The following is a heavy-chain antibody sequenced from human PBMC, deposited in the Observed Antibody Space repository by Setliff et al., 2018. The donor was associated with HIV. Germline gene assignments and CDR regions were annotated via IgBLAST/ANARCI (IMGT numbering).Heavy chain of an antibody. J-gene: IGHJ2*01. Sequence: SCTVSGGSISSSSYYWDWIRQPPGKGLEWIATIYYSGDSHYNPSLKSRVTISVDTSKNQFSLKLNSVTAADTAVYYCARAKYYYDTSAYYGSRDWYFDLWGRGTLVTVSS. V-gene: IGHV4-39*07. CDR1: GGSISSSSYY. CDR3: ARAKYYYDTSAYYGSRDWYFDL. D-gene: IGHD3-22*01. CDR2: IYYSGDS.